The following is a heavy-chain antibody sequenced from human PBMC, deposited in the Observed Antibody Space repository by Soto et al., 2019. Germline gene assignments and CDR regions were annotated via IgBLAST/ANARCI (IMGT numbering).Heavy chain of an antibody. CDR1: VCTISSYY. CDR2: IYYSGST. CDR3: ATASGHRGYAEGYLDY. V-gene: IGHV4-59*01. Sequence: SESMSLACTVSVCTISSYYWGWIRKNTGKGLEWIGYIYYSGSTNYNPSLKSRVTISVDTSRNQLSLKLSAVTAADTAVYYCATASGHRGYAEGYLDYRGQGSLVTVSS. J-gene: IGHJ4*02. D-gene: IGHD5-12*01.